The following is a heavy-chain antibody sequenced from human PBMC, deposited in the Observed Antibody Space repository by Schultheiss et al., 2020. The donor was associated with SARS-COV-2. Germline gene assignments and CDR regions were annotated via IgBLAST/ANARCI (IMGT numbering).Heavy chain of an antibody. CDR1: GYTFTSYY. CDR2: INPSGGST. V-gene: IGHV1-46*01. CDR3: ARMGVEVAAAGPFDY. J-gene: IGHJ4*02. Sequence: ASVKVSCKASGYTFTSYYMHWVRQAPGQGLEWMGIINPSGGSTSYAQKFQGRVTMTRDTSTSTVYMELSSLRSEDTAVYYCARMGVEVAAAGPFDYWGQGTLVTVSS. D-gene: IGHD6-13*01.